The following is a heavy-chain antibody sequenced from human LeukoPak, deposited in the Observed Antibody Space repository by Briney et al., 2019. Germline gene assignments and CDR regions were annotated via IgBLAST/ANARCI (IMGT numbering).Heavy chain of an antibody. CDR2: INPSGGST. D-gene: IGHD6-19*01. Sequence: ASVKVSCKAPGYTFTSYYMHWVQQAPGQGLEWMGIINPSGGSTSYAQKFQGRVTMTRDTSTSTVYMELSSLRSEDTAVYYCARDLTGGWPDYWGQGTLVTVSS. J-gene: IGHJ4*02. V-gene: IGHV1-46*01. CDR3: ARDLTGGWPDY. CDR1: GYTFTSYY.